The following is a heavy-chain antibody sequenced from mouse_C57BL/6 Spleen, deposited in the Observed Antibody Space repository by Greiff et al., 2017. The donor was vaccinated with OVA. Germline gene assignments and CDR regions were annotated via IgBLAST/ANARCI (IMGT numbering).Heavy chain of an antibody. V-gene: IGHV5-16*01. CDR3: AREGLGWVYFDV. J-gene: IGHJ1*03. CDR2: INYDGSST. Sequence: EVMLVESEGGLVQPGSSMKLSCTASGFTFSDYYMAWVRQVPEKGLEWVANINYDGSSTYYLDSLKSRFIISRDNAKNILYLQMSSLKSEDTATYYCAREGLGWVYFDVWGTGTTVTVSS. D-gene: IGHD2-3*01. CDR1: GFTFSDYY.